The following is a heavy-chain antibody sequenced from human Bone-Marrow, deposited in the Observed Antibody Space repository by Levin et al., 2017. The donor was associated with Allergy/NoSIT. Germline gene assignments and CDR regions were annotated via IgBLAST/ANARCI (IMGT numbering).Heavy chain of an antibody. V-gene: IGHV1-46*01. D-gene: IGHD3-22*01. Sequence: GESLKISCKASGYTFTSHFMHWVRQAPGQGLEWMGIINPSGGSTSYAQEFQGRVTLTSDTSTSTVYMQLSSLTSEDTAMYYCARDCHSYDGNIYYPLWGMDVWGQGTTVTVSS. CDR3: ARDCHSYDGNIYYPLWGMDV. CDR2: INPSGGST. CDR1: GYTFTSHF. J-gene: IGHJ6*02.